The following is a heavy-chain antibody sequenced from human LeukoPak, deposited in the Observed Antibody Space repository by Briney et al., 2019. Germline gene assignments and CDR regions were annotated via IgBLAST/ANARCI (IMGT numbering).Heavy chain of an antibody. D-gene: IGHD6-19*01. Sequence: SETLSLTCXVSGGSISSSSYYWGWIRQPPGKGLEWIGSIYYSGSTYYNPSLKSRVTISVDTSKNQFSLKLSSVTAADTAVYYCASLNLAVALDYWGQGTLVTVSS. CDR2: IYYSGST. CDR3: ASLNLAVALDY. CDR1: GGSISSSSYY. J-gene: IGHJ4*02. V-gene: IGHV4-39*01.